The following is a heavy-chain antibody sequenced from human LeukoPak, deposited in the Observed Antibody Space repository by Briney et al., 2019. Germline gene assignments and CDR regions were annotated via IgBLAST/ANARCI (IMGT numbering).Heavy chain of an antibody. CDR3: ARSSYYYGADAFDI. CDR2: IYYSGST. J-gene: IGHJ3*02. Sequence: SETLSLTCTVSGGSINNYYWSWIRQPPGKGLEWIGYIYYSGSTNYNPSLKSRVTISVDTSKKQFSLKLSSVTAADTAVYYCARSSYYYGADAFDIWGQGTMVTVSS. CDR1: GGSINNYY. V-gene: IGHV4-59*01. D-gene: IGHD3-10*01.